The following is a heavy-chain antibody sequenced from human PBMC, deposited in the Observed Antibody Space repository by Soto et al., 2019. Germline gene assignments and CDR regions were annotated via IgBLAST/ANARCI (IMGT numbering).Heavy chain of an antibody. D-gene: IGHD6-19*01. V-gene: IGHV4-61*01. CDR1: GASVSSGNQY. CDR2: IYNSVIT. CDR3: ARGWDANS. Sequence: QVLMHESGPGLVKPSETLSLTCTVSGASVSSGNQYWSWIRQPPGKRLEWIGFIYNSVITNYSPSLKSRVSISADTSRNQFSLKMSSVTAADTVVYYCARGWDANSWGQGALVTVSS. J-gene: IGHJ4*02.